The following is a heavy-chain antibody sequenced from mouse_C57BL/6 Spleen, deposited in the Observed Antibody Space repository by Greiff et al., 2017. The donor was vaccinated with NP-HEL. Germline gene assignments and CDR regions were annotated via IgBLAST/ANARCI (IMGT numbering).Heavy chain of an antibody. J-gene: IGHJ2*01. CDR3: AREGEIYYGSSYYFDY. V-gene: IGHV1-18*01. D-gene: IGHD1-1*01. CDR2: INPNNGGT. Sequence: VQLQQSGPELVKPGASVKIPCKASGYTFTDYNMDWVKQSHGKSLEWIGDINPNNGGTIYNQKFKGKATLTVDKSSSTAYMELRSLTSEDTAVYYCAREGEIYYGSSYYFDYWGQGTTLTVSS. CDR1: GYTFTDYN.